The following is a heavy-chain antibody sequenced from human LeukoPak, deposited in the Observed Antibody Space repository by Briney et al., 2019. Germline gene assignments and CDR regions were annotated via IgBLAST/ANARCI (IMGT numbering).Heavy chain of an antibody. CDR1: GYTFTSYD. J-gene: IGHJ4*02. V-gene: IGHV1-2*02. CDR2: INPNSGGT. D-gene: IGHD3-10*01. Sequence: ASVKVSCKASGYTFTSYDINWVRQATGQGLEWMGWINPNSGGTNYAQKFQGRVTMTRDTSISTAYMELSRLRSDDTAVYYCARDLPYYYGSGSYYNSYFDYWGQGTLVTVSS. CDR3: ARDLPYYYGSGSYYNSYFDY.